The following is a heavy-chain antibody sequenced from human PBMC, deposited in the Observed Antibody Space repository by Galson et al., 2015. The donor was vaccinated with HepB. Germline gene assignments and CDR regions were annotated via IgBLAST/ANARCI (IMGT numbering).Heavy chain of an antibody. V-gene: IGHV3-23*01. D-gene: IGHD5-12*01. CDR2: ISGSGGST. J-gene: IGHJ4*02. CDR1: GFTFSSYA. CDR3: ANDVRNSGYESSFDY. Sequence: SLRLSCAASGFTFSSYAMSWVRQAPGKGLEWVSAISGSGGSTYYADSVKGRFTISRDNSKNTLYLQMNSLRAEDTAVYYCANDVRNSGYESSFDYWGQGTLVTVSS.